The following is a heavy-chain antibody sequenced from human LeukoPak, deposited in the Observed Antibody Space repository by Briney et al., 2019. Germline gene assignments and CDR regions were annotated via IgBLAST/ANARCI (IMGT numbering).Heavy chain of an antibody. CDR1: GFTFSSYA. D-gene: IGHD4-17*01. CDR2: TRGSGGST. V-gene: IGHV3-23*01. Sequence: GGSLSLSCAGSGFTFSSYAMTWVRKAPGKGLEWVSGTRGSGGSTYYGDSVKGRFTLSRDNSKNTLYLQMNSLRAEDTAVYYCAKDSGDYGMDVWGQGTTVTVSS. CDR3: AKDSGDYGMDV. J-gene: IGHJ6*02.